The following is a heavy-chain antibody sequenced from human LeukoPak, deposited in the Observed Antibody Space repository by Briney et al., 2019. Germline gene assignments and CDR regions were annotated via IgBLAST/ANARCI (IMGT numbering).Heavy chain of an antibody. V-gene: IGHV4-59*08. D-gene: IGHD4-17*01. CDR1: GASISSDS. CDR3: ARLVTDYGDSHYFDS. J-gene: IGHJ4*02. Sequence: SETLSLTCTVSGASISSDSWNWIRQSPGKGLEWIGYIYYSGSSKNNPSLKRRRTISIDTSRNQFSLKLTSVTPADTAVYFCARLVTDYGDSHYFDSWGQGALVTVSS. CDR2: IYYSGSS.